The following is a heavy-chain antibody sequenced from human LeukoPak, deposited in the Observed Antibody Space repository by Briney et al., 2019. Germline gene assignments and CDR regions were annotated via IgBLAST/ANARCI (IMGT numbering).Heavy chain of an antibody. D-gene: IGHD3-10*01. CDR1: GFTFSSNS. CDR2: ILSSSSYI. CDR3: ARDPNYYGSGSYSRMDV. V-gene: IGHV3-21*01. J-gene: IGHJ6*04. Sequence: GGSLRLSCVASGFTFSSNSMNWVRQAPGKGLEWASSILSSSSYIYYADSVKGRFTISRDNAKNSLYLQMNSLRAEDTAVYYCARDPNYYGSGSYSRMDVWGKGTTVTVSS.